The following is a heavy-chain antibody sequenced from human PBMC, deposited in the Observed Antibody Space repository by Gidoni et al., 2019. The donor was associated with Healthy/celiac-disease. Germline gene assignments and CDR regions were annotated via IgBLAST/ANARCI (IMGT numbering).Heavy chain of an antibody. D-gene: IGHD3-10*01. Sequence: EVQLLESGGGLVQPGGSLRLSCAASGFTFSSYAKSWVRQAPGKGLEWVSAISGSGGSTYYADSVKGRFTISRDNSKNTLYLQMNSLRAEDTAVYYCAKDRAVLWFGESYFDYWGQGTLVTVSS. J-gene: IGHJ4*02. CDR1: GFTFSSYA. CDR2: ISGSGGST. CDR3: AKDRAVLWFGESYFDY. V-gene: IGHV3-23*01.